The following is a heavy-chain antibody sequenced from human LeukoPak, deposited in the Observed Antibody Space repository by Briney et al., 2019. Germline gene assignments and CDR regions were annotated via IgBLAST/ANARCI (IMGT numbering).Heavy chain of an antibody. CDR3: ATLYGGSLDY. J-gene: IGHJ4*02. D-gene: IGHD5-12*01. V-gene: IGHV3-30*03. Sequence: GGSLRLSCRDSGFTFSNYWMNWVRQSPGKGLEWVAVISYDGRTTYYADSVKGRFTISRDNAKNTLYLQMNSLRAEDTAVYYCATLYGGSLDYWGQGTLVTVSS. CDR2: ISYDGRTT. CDR1: GFTFSNYW.